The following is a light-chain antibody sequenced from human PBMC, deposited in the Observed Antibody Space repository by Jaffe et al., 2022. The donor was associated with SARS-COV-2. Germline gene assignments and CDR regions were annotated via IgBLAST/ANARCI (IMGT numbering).Light chain of an antibody. J-gene: IGLJ3*02. V-gene: IGLV2-11*01. Sequence: QSALTQPRSVSGSLGQSITISCTGTSSDIGGYNYVSWYQQDAGKAPKLIIYDVTKRPSGVPDRFSGSKSGNTAALTISGLQAEDEGEYYCCSYAGTSNWVFGGGTKLTVL. CDR2: DVT. CDR3: CSYAGTSNWV. CDR1: SSDIGGYNY.